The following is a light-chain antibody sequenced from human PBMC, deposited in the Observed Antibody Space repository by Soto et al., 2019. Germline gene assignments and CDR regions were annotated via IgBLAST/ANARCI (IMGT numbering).Light chain of an antibody. V-gene: IGKV3-15*01. CDR1: QSVSSN. CDR2: GAS. J-gene: IGKJ4*01. Sequence: EIVMTQSPATLSVSPGERATLSCRASQSVSSNLSWYQQKPGQAPRLLIYGASTRATGIPARVSGSGSGTEFTLNISSLQSEDFAVYYSQQYNNWPLTFGGGTKVEIK. CDR3: QQYNNWPLT.